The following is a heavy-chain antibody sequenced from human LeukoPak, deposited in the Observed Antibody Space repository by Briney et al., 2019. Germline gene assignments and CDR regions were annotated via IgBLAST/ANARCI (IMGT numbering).Heavy chain of an antibody. CDR3: ARAGDGSGSYYNPTHYYYMDV. D-gene: IGHD3-10*01. Sequence: GGSLRLSCTVSGFTVSSNSMSWVRQAPGKGLEWVSVIYSGGSTYYADSVKGRFTISRDNSKNTLYLQMNSLRAEDTAVYYCARAGDGSGSYYNPTHYYYMDVWGKGTTVTISS. J-gene: IGHJ6*03. V-gene: IGHV3-53*01. CDR2: IYSGGST. CDR1: GFTVSSNS.